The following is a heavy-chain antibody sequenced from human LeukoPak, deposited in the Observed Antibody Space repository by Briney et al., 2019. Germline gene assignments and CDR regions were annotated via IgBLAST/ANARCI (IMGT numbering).Heavy chain of an antibody. Sequence: ASVKVSCKASGYTFTNFGLSWVRQAPGQGLEWMGWISAYNGDTYYAQRFHGRVTMTTDTSTSTAYMELRSLRSDDTAVYYCARGDGPFDYWGQGTLVTVSS. V-gene: IGHV1-18*01. CDR2: ISAYNGDT. CDR1: GYTFTNFG. CDR3: ARGDGPFDY. J-gene: IGHJ4*02.